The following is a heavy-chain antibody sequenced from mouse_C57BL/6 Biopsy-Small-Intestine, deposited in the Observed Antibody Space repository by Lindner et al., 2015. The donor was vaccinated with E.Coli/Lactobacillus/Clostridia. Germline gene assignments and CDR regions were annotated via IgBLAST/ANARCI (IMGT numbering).Heavy chain of an antibody. J-gene: IGHJ3*01. D-gene: IGHD2-12*01. CDR2: INPSNDYT. CDR3: ARSYYNYDVGFAY. CDR1: GYTFTDYW. V-gene: IGHV1-7*01. Sequence: QLQESGAELAKPGASVKISCKASGYTFTDYWMHWVKQRPGQGLEWIGYINPSNDYTDYNQKFKDKATLTADKSSSTAYIQLSSLTSEDSAVYYCARSYYNYDVGFAYWGQGTLVTVSA.